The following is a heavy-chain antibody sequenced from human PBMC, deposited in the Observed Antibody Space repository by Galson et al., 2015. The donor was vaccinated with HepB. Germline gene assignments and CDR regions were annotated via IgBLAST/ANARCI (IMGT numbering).Heavy chain of an antibody. CDR3: AKDGIMVSNNPYQLHF. D-gene: IGHD2-8*01. J-gene: IGHJ4*02. Sequence: ASGFTFSRYAMTWVRQAPGKGLEWISSITSNGGRTFYTNSVKGRFTISRDNSRNTVVLQLSSLRPEDTAVYYCAKDGIMVSNNPYQLHFWGQGTLVSVSS. CDR2: ITSNGGRT. V-gene: IGHV3-23*01. CDR1: GFTFSRYA.